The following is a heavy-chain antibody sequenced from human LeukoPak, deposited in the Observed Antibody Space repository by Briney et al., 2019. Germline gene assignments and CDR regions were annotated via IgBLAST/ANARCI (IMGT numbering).Heavy chain of an antibody. V-gene: IGHV1-18*04. D-gene: IGHD3-10*01. CDR1: GYTFTSYG. J-gene: IGHJ4*02. CDR3: ARDFALLWFADFFDY. Sequence: ASVKVSCKASGYTFTSYGISWVRQAPGQGLEWMGWISAYNGNTNYAQKLQGRVTMTTDTSTSTAYMELRSLRSDDTAVYYCARDFALLWFADFFDYWGQGTLVTVSS. CDR2: ISAYNGNT.